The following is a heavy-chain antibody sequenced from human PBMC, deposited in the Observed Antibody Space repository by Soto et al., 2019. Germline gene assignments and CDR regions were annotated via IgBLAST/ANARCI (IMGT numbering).Heavy chain of an antibody. CDR2: IGVGSGNR. CDR1: GFTFTSSA. J-gene: IGHJ4*02. D-gene: IGHD2-8*01. Sequence: ASVKVSCKASGFTFTSSAVQWVRQARGQRLEWIGWIGVGSGNRHYAQKFQERVTITREMSTSTAYMELSSLRSEDTAVYYCADLGVNFDHWGQGTLVTVSS. V-gene: IGHV1-58*01. CDR3: ADLGVNFDH.